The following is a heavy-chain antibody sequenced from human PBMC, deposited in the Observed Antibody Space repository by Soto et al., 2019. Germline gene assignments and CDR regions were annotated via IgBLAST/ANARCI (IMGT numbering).Heavy chain of an antibody. CDR1: GGSISSYY. V-gene: IGHV4-59*01. CDR3: ARDLDPDDYGGKRGWFDP. Sequence: SETLSFTCTVSGGSISSYYWSWIRQPPGKGLEWIGYIYYSGSTNYNPSLKSRVTISVDTSKNQFSLKLSSVTAADTAVYYCARDLDPDDYGGKRGWFDPWGQGTLVTVSS. CDR2: IYYSGST. D-gene: IGHD4-17*01. J-gene: IGHJ5*02.